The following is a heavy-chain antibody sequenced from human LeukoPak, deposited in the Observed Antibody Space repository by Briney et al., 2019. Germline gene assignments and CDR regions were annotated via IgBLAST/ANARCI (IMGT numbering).Heavy chain of an antibody. V-gene: IGHV1-46*01. CDR1: GYTFTSYY. Sequence: ASVTVSCKASGYTFTSYYMHWVRQAPGQGLEWMGIINPSGGSTIYAQKFQGRVTMTRHMSTSTVYMELSSLRSEDTAVYYCASGSFISSGWTRNIDYWGQGTLVTVSS. CDR3: ASGSFISSGWTRNIDY. CDR2: INPSGGST. J-gene: IGHJ4*02. D-gene: IGHD6-19*01.